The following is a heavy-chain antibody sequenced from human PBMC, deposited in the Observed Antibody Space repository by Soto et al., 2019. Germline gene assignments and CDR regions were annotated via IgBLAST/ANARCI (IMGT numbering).Heavy chain of an antibody. D-gene: IGHD7-27*01. CDR2: IRSSGSTT. CDR3: ARLGTYFDY. CDR1: GFTFSSYE. Sequence: PGGSLRLSCAASGFTFSSYEMNWVRQAQGKGLEWVSYIRSSGSTTYYADSVKGRFTISRDNAKNSLNLQMNSLRAEDTAVYYCARLGTYFDYWGQGALVTVSS. J-gene: IGHJ4*02. V-gene: IGHV3-48*03.